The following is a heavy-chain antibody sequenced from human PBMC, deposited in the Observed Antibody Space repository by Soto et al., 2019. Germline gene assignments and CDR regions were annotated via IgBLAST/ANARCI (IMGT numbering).Heavy chain of an antibody. CDR3: GRDGAEALFRPHLTF. D-gene: IGHD3-10*01. CDR2: IYHSRST. CDR1: GGSISSTNW. V-gene: IGHV4-4*02. Sequence: QVHLQESDPGVVRPSGTLSLTCAVSGGSISSTNWWSWVRQPPGKGLEWIGEIYHSRSTNYNPSLKSRVTLSVDKSKNQYSRRLSSVSSADTAVYYCGRDGAEALFRPHLTFWGQGTLVTVSS. J-gene: IGHJ4*02.